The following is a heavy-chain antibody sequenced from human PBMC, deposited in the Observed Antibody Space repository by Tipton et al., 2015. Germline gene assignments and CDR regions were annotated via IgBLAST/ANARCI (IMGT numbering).Heavy chain of an antibody. D-gene: IGHD6-19*01. V-gene: IGHV3-21*01. Sequence: SLRLSCVVSGFSFSSYSMTWVRQAPGKGLEWVSSITSSAYYIYYADSVRGRFTISRDNAKNSLSLQMSSLRAEDTAVYYCARHLTGRWLALSSPDYWGQGTLVTVSS. CDR3: ARHLTGRWLALSSPDY. J-gene: IGHJ4*02. CDR1: GFSFSSYS. CDR2: ITSSAYYI.